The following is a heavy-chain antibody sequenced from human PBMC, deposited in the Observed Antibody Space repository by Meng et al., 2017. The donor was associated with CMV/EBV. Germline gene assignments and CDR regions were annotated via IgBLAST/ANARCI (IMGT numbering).Heavy chain of an antibody. CDR1: GYTFTGYY. CDR3: ARDHYYDSSGYYSDVGT. D-gene: IGHD3-22*01. CDR2: INPNSGGT. J-gene: IGHJ5*02. V-gene: IGHV1-2*02. Sequence: QVQLVQSGAEVKKPGASVKVSCNASGYTFTGYYMHWVRQAPGQGLEWMGWINPNSGGTNYAQKFQGRVTMTRDTSINTAYMELSRLRSDDTAVYYCARDHYYDSSGYYSDVGTWGQGPLVTVAS.